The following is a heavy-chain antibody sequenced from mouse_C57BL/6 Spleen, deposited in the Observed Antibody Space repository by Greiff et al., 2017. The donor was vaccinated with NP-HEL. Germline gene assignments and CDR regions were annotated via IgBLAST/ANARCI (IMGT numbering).Heavy chain of an antibody. V-gene: IGHV1-82*01. CDR2: IYPGDGDT. J-gene: IGHJ4*01. CDR3: ASPPGDYAMDY. CDR1: GYAFSSSW. Sequence: QVQLQQSGPELVKPGASVKISCKASGYAFSSSWMNWVKQRPGKGLEWIGRIYPGDGDTNYNGKFKGKATLTADKSSSTAYMQLSSLTSEDSAVYFCASPPGDYAMDYWGQGTSVTVSS.